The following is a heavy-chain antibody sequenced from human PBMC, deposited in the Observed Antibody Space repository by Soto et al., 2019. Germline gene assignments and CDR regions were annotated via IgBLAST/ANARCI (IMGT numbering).Heavy chain of an antibody. CDR1: GYTFTSYA. Sequence: GASVKVSCKASGYTFTSYAMHWVRQAPGQRLEWMGRISAYNGNTNYAQKLQGRLTMTTDTSTSTAYMELRSLRSDDTAVYYCASPDSAGRGYSYGSWGQGTLVTVSS. J-gene: IGHJ5*02. V-gene: IGHV1-18*01. CDR2: ISAYNGNT. CDR3: ASPDSAGRGYSYGS. D-gene: IGHD5-18*01.